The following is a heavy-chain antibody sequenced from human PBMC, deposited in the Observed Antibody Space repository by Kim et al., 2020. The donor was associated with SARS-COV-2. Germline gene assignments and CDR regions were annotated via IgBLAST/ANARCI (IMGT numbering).Heavy chain of an antibody. CDR3: ARDASDYGLDY. J-gene: IGHJ4*02. D-gene: IGHD4-17*01. V-gene: IGHV4-59*01. Sequence: TTTNPTLTSRVTISVDTSKSQFSLKLSSVTAADTAVYYCARDASDYGLDYWGQGTLVTVSS. CDR2: T.